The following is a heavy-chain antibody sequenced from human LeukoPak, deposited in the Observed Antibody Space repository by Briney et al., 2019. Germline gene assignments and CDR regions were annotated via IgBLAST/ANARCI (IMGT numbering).Heavy chain of an antibody. CDR3: ARDSYDFWSGYYLPQFDY. V-gene: IGHV3-30*02. D-gene: IGHD3-3*01. J-gene: IGHJ4*02. CDR2: IRYDGTNK. CDR1: GFTFSSYG. Sequence: GGSLRLSCAASGFTFSSYGMHWVRQAPGKGLEWVAFIRYDGTNKYYADSVKGRFTISRDNSKNTLYLQMNSLRAEDTAVYYCARDSYDFWSGYYLPQFDYWGQGTLVTVSS.